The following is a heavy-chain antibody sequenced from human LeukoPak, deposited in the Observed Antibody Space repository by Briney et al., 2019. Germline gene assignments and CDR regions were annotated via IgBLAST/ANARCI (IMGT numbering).Heavy chain of an antibody. CDR2: ISVDSSNI. J-gene: IGHJ4*02. V-gene: IGHV3-48*01. CDR1: GFSFTSYS. CDR3: SRESYWGSTDKGFDY. Sequence: TGGSLRLSCAASGFSFTSYSMNWVRQAPGKGLEWISYISVDSSNIYYADSVKGRFTISRDNAKNSLYLQMNSLRGEDTALYYWSRESYWGSTDKGFDYWGQGTLVTVSS. D-gene: IGHD7-27*01.